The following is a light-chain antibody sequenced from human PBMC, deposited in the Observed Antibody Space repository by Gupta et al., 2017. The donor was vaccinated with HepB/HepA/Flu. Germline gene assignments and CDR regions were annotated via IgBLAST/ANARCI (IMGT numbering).Light chain of an antibody. CDR1: KLGDKY. CDR3: QAWDSSTALV. J-gene: IGLJ2*01. CDR2: QDS. V-gene: IGLV3-1*01. Sequence: SIELTQPPSVSVSPGQTASITCSGDKLGDKYACWYQQKPGQSPVLVIYQDSKRPSGIPERFSGSNSGNTATLTISGAQAMDEADYYCQAWDSSTALVFGGGTKLTVL.